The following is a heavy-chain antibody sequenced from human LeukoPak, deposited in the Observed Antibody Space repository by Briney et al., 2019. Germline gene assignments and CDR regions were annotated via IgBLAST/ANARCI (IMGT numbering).Heavy chain of an antibody. CDR3: ARDPYSSGWFDF. J-gene: IGHJ4*02. V-gene: IGHV3-48*02. Sequence: GGSLRLSRAASGYTFGPYSVNWVRQAPGKGLEWISYISGDSSTTHYADSVKGRFTISRDNAKNSLYLQMNSLRDEDTAVYYCARDPYSSGWFDFWGQGTLVTVSS. D-gene: IGHD6-19*01. CDR1: GYTFGPYS. CDR2: ISGDSSTT.